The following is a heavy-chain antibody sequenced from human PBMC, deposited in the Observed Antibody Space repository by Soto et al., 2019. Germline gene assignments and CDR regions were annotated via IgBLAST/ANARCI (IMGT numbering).Heavy chain of an antibody. J-gene: IGHJ4*02. D-gene: IGHD6-19*01. CDR1: GYTFTAHY. V-gene: IGHV1-2*02. CDR2: INPNSGGT. CDR3: ASFDPGYSSGWYYFDY. Sequence: GASVKVSCKASGYTFTAHYIHWVRQAPGQGLEWMGWINPNSGGTNYAQKFQGRVTMTRDTSISTAYMELSRLRSDDTAVYYCASFDPGYSSGWYYFDYWGQGTLVTVSS.